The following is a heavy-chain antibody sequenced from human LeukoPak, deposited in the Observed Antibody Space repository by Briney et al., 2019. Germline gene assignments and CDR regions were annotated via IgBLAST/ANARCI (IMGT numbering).Heavy chain of an antibody. Sequence: PGGSLRLSCAASGFSFDDYAMHWVRQAPGKGLEWVSGISWNSGSIGYADSVKGRFTISRDNAKNSLSLQMNSLRAEDTALYYCAEGAYDISTGYLYFDYWGQGTLVTVSS. J-gene: IGHJ4*02. V-gene: IGHV3-9*01. CDR2: ISWNSGSI. CDR3: AEGAYDISTGYLYFDY. D-gene: IGHD3-9*01. CDR1: GFSFDDYA.